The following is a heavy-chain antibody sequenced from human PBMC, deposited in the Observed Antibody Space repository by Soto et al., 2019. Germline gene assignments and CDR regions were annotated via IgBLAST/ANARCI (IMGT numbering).Heavy chain of an antibody. Sequence: SETLSLTCTVSGGSISSSRCYWGWTRQPPGKGLECIGSIYYSGSTYYSPSLKSRVTISVDTSKNQFSLKLSSVTAADTAVYYCARRGLVGATTFDYWGQGTLVTVSS. D-gene: IGHD1-26*01. CDR1: GGSISSSRCY. V-gene: IGHV4-39*01. CDR2: IYYSGST. CDR3: ARRGLVGATTFDY. J-gene: IGHJ4*02.